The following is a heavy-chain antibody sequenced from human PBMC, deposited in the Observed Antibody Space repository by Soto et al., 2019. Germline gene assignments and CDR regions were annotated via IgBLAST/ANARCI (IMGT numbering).Heavy chain of an antibody. D-gene: IGHD6-19*01. V-gene: IGHV3-23*01. J-gene: IGHJ4*02. CDR2: ISGSGGST. CDR3: AKEGPIIAVAGRGADY. CDR1: GFTFSSYA. Sequence: GGSLRLSCAASGFTFSSYAMSWVRQAPGKGLEWVSAISGSGGSTYYADSVKGRFTISRDNSKNTLYLQMNSLRAEDTAVYYCAKEGPIIAVAGRGADYWGQGTLVTVSS.